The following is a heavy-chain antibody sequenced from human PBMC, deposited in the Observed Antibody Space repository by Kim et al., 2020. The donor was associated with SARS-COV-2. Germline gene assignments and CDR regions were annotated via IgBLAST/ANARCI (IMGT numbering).Heavy chain of an antibody. CDR3: ARHRQGYSRD. Sequence: GGSLRLSCIASGFTFSSSEMNWARQAPGKGLEWVSHRGGSGNIIHYADAVRGRFTISRDNAKNSLYLQMNSLRAEDTAVYYCARHRQGYSRDWGQGTLVTVAS. V-gene: IGHV3-48*03. CDR1: GFTFSSSE. J-gene: IGHJ4*02. CDR2: RGGSGNII. D-gene: IGHD3-22*01.